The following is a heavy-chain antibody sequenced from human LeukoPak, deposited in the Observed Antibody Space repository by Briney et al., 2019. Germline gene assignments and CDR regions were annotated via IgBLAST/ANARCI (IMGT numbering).Heavy chain of an antibody. CDR2: ISYDGSNK. CDR1: GFTFSSYG. D-gene: IGHD2-2*01. CDR3: ARGSDIVVVPAATGGFDY. J-gene: IGHJ4*02. V-gene: IGHV3-30*03. Sequence: PGGSLRLSCAASGFTFSSYGMHWVRQAPGKGLEWVAVISYDGSNKYYADSVKGRFTISRDNSKNTLYLQMNSLRAEDTAVYYCARGSDIVVVPAATGGFDYWGQGTLVTVSS.